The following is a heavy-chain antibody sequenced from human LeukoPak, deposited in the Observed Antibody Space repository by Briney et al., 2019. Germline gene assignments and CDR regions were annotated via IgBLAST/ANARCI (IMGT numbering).Heavy chain of an antibody. CDR2: INPSGGST. Sequence: ASVKVSCKASGYIFTSYYMHWVRQAPGQGPEWMGIINPSGGSTSYAQKFQGRVTMTRDTSTSTVYMELSSLRSEDTAVYYCARTSWPGYSSSWYYFDYWGQGTLVTVSS. D-gene: IGHD6-13*01. J-gene: IGHJ4*02. CDR3: ARTSWPGYSSSWYYFDY. V-gene: IGHV1-46*01. CDR1: GYIFTSYY.